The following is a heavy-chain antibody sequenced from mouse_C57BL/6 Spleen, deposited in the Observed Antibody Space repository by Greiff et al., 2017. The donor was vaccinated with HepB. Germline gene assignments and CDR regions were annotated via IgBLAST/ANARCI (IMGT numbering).Heavy chain of an antibody. V-gene: IGHV5-6*02. J-gene: IGHJ2*01. CDR2: ISSGGSYT. D-gene: IGHD2-4*01. Sequence: DVMLVESGGDLVKPGGSLKLSCAASGFTFSSYGMSWVRQTPDKRLEWVATISSGGSYTYYPDSVKGRFTISRDNAKNTLYLQMSSLKSEDTAMYYCARQVYYDYLYFDYWGQGTTLTVSS. CDR3: ARQVYYDYLYFDY. CDR1: GFTFSSYG.